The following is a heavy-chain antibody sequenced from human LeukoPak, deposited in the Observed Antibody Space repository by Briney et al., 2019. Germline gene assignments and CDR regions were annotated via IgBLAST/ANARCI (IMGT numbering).Heavy chain of an antibody. CDR1: GYTFTSYH. D-gene: IGHD3-22*01. CDR3: ARDSRPSYDSSGYYYPGDY. V-gene: IGHV1-46*01. CDR2: INPSGGST. Sequence: ASVKVSCKASGYTFTSYHMHWVRQAPGQGLEWMAIINPSGGSTSYAQKFQGRVTMTRDTSTSTVYMELSSLRSEDTAVYYCARDSRPSYDSSGYYYPGDYWGQGTLVTVS. J-gene: IGHJ4*02.